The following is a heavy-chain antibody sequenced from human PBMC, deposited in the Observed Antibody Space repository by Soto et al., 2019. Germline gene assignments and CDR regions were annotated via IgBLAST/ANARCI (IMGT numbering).Heavy chain of an antibody. J-gene: IGHJ6*04. V-gene: IGHV1-18*01. CDR3: ASLFPGYYGMDV. CDR1: RYGFASYG. Sequence: ASVEVSWKASRYGFASYGRSWVRQAPGQGLEWMGWISAYNGNTNYAQKLQGRVTMTTDTSTSTAYMELRSLRSDDTAVYYCASLFPGYYGMDVWGKGTTVTVSS. CDR2: ISAYNGNT.